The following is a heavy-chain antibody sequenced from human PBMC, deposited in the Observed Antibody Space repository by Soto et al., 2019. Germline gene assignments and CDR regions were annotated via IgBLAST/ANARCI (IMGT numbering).Heavy chain of an antibody. V-gene: IGHV3-30*03. CDR3: AFNRGGGPYGDYDYFDY. CDR1: GFTFSSYG. D-gene: IGHD4-17*01. Sequence: GGSLRLSCAASGFTFSSYGMHWVRQAPGKGLEWVAVISYDGSNKYYADSVKGRFTISRDNSKNTLYLQMNSLRAEDTAVYYCAFNRGGGPYGDYDYFDYWGQGTLVTVSS. CDR2: ISYDGSNK. J-gene: IGHJ4*02.